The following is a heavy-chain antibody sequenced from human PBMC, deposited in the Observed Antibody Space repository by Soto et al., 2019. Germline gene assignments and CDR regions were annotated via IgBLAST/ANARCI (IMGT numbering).Heavy chain of an antibody. CDR3: ARSYSTSWGPIDY. CDR1: GNTFTSYY. J-gene: IGHJ4*02. CDR2: INPTGGST. Sequence: QVQLAQSGAEVKKPGASVKVSCKASGNTFTSYYMHWVRQAPGQGLEWMGIINPTGGSTSYAQKFQGRVTMTKDTSTSTVYMEPSSLRSEDTAVYYCARSYSTSWGPIDYWGQGTLVTVSS. D-gene: IGHD6-13*01. V-gene: IGHV1-46*01.